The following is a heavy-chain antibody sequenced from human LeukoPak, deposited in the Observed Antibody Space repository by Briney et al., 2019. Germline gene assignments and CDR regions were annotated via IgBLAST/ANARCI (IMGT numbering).Heavy chain of an antibody. Sequence: RASVKVSCTASGYTFTSYGISWVRQAPGQGLEWMGWISAYNGNTNYAQKLQGRVTMTTDTSTSKVYMELRSLRSDDTAVYYCARTPYCSSTSCPEAGFDPWGQGTLVTVSS. CDR1: GYTFTSYG. CDR2: ISAYNGNT. J-gene: IGHJ5*02. D-gene: IGHD2-2*01. CDR3: ARTPYCSSTSCPEAGFDP. V-gene: IGHV1-18*01.